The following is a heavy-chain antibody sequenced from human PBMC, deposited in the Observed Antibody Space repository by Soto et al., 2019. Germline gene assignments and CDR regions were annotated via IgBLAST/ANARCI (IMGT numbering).Heavy chain of an antibody. J-gene: IGHJ6*02. V-gene: IGHV3-13*05. CDR1: GFTFRNYD. CDR3: ARTDRDFYVLDV. CDR2: ISAAGDP. Sequence: EVQLVESGGGLVQPGGSLRLSCAASGFTFRNYDMHWVRQGTGKGLEWVSGISAAGDPDYADSVEGRITISRENAQYSFFLQMNSLSVGDTAVYYCARTDRDFYVLDVWGQGTTVIVSS.